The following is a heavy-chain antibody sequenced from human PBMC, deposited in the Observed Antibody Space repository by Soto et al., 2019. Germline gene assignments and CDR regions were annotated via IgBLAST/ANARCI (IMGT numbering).Heavy chain of an antibody. Sequence: SLRLSCAASGFTVSSNYMSWVRQAPGKGLEWVSVIYSGGSTYYADSVKGRFTISRDNSKNTLYLQMSSLRAEDTAVYYCARDRGIINSIGFDPWGQGTLVTVSS. J-gene: IGHJ5*02. V-gene: IGHV3-53*01. CDR1: GFTVSSNY. CDR3: ARDRGIINSIGFDP. D-gene: IGHD3-22*01. CDR2: IYSGGST.